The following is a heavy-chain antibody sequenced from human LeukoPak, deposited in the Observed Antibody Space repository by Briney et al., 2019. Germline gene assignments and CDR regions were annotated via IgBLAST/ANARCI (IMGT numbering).Heavy chain of an antibody. Sequence: SETLSLTCTVSGGSISSSSYYWGWIRQPPGKGLEWIGSSHYSGSTFYNPSLKSRVTISVDTSKNQFSLRLRSVTAADTAVYYCASLRTVSSSTSSSLDLDYWGQGTLVTVSS. J-gene: IGHJ4*02. CDR2: SHYSGST. V-gene: IGHV4-39*01. CDR3: ASLRTVSSSTSSSLDLDY. CDR1: GGSISSSSYY. D-gene: IGHD6-13*01.